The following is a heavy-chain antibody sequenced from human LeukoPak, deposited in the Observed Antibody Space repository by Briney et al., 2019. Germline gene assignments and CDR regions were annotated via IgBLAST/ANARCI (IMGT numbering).Heavy chain of an antibody. D-gene: IGHD3-22*01. Sequence: GGSLRLSCAASGFTFGSYEMNWVRQAPGKGLEWVSYIGTRGSPIYYSDSVKGRFTISRDNAKNSLYLRMNSLRVEDTAVYYCASLYDTSGRDYWGQGTLVTVSS. V-gene: IGHV3-48*03. CDR1: GFTFGSYE. J-gene: IGHJ4*02. CDR3: ASLYDTSGRDY. CDR2: IGTRGSPI.